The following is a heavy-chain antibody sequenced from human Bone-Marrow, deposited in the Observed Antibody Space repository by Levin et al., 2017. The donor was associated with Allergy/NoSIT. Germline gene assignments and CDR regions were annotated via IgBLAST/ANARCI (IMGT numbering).Heavy chain of an antibody. CDR3: ARFMVRRVICCVPPDY. Sequence: QAGGSLRLSCAVSGFTFSNYSMHWVRQAPGKGLEWVAVISYDGSNEYYADSVKGRFTISRDNSKNTLYLQLNSLRADDTAVYYCARFMVRRVICCVPPDYWGQGTRVTVSS. V-gene: IGHV3-30-3*01. D-gene: IGHD3-10*01. J-gene: IGHJ4*02. CDR2: ISYDGSNE. CDR1: GFTFSNYS.